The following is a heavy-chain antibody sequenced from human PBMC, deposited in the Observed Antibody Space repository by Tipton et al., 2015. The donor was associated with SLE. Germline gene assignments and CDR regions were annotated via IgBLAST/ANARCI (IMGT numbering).Heavy chain of an antibody. CDR1: GFTFSGYA. D-gene: IGHD2-2*01. CDR2: ISHDASKK. J-gene: IGHJ6*03. CDR3: ARVACSNISCFGQIEYYYMDV. Sequence: SLRLSCAASGFTFSGYALHWVRQTPGKGLEWVAVISHDASKKHYSESVKGRFTISRDNSKNTLFLQMNSLRAEDSAVYYCARVACSNISCFGQIEYYYMDVWGKGTTVTVSS. V-gene: IGHV3-30*04.